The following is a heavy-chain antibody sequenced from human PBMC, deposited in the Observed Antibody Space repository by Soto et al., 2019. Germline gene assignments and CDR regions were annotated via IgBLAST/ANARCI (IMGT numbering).Heavy chain of an antibody. D-gene: IGHD3-9*01. CDR2: INPGAGST. CDR1: GYTFTSYF. CDR3: ARVTVNNVLAGPFDY. V-gene: IGHV1-46*03. Sequence: GASVKVSCKASGYTFTSYFLHWVRQAPGQGLEWMGIINPGAGSTTYAQNFQGRVTMTSDMSTSTVFMELSSLRSDDTAVYYCARVTVNNVLAGPFDYWGQGTLVTVSS. J-gene: IGHJ4*02.